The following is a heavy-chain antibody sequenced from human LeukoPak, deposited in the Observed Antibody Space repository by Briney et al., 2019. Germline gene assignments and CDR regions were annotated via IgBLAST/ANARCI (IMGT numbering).Heavy chain of an antibody. D-gene: IGHD2-15*01. J-gene: IGHJ5*02. V-gene: IGHV3-11*04. CDR2: ISSSGSPI. CDR1: GFTFSKYY. CDR3: AREVAGNWFDP. Sequence: GGSLRLSCAASGFTFSKYYMSWIRQTPGTGLEFLSYISSSGSPIYNADSVKGRFTISRDNAKNSLFLHMNSLRAEDTAVYYCAREVAGNWFDPWGQGTLVTVSS.